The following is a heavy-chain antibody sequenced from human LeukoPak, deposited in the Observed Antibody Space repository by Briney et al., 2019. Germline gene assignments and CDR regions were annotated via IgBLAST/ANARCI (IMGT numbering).Heavy chain of an antibody. CDR1: GFTFSSYS. V-gene: IGHV3-21*01. CDR3: SRQFSSYFDY. J-gene: IGHJ4*02. Sequence: GGSLRLSCAVSGFTFSSYSMNWVRQAPGKGLEWVSSISSSSSYIYYADSVKSRFTISRDNAKNSLYLQMNSLRAEDTAVYYCSRQFSSYFDYWGQGTLVTVSS. CDR2: ISSSSSYI.